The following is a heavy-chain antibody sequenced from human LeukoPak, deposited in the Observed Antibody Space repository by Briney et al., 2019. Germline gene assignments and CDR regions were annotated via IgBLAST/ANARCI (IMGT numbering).Heavy chain of an antibody. CDR2: IIPIFGTA. CDR3: ARGEYQLPIGSYYYYMDV. D-gene: IGHD2-2*01. CDR1: GGTFSSYA. J-gene: IGHJ6*03. Sequence: SVKVSCKASGGTFSSYAISWVRQAPGQGLEWMGGIIPIFGTANYAQKFQGRVTITADESTSTAYMELSSLRSEDTAVYYCARGEYQLPIGSYYYYMDVWGKGTTDTVSS. V-gene: IGHV1-69*13.